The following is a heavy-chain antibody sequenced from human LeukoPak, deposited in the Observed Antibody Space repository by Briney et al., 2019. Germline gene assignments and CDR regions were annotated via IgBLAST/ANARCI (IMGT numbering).Heavy chain of an antibody. Sequence: SETLSLTCTVSGGSISNHYWSWIRQPPGKGLEWIGYIYNSVTTNYNPSLKSRVTISVDTSKNQFSLKLTSVTAADTAVYYCARQAAFDRSEGQFDYWGQRTLVTVSS. CDR1: GGSISNHY. V-gene: IGHV4-59*11. J-gene: IGHJ4*02. CDR2: IYNSVTT. CDR3: ARQAAFDRSEGQFDY. D-gene: IGHD3-9*01.